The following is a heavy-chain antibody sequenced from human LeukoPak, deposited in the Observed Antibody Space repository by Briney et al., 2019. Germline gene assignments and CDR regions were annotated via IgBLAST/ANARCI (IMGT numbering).Heavy chain of an antibody. CDR2: IIPIFGTA. J-gene: IGHJ1*01. Sequence: ASVKVSCKASGGTFCSYAISWVRQAPGQGLEWMGRIIPIFGTANYAQKFQGRVTITTDESTSTAYMELSSLRSEDTAVYYCARVGNYYDSSGYYDPPEYFQHWGQGTLVTVSS. CDR3: ARVGNYYDSSGYYDPPEYFQH. V-gene: IGHV1-69*05. D-gene: IGHD3-22*01. CDR1: GGTFCSYA.